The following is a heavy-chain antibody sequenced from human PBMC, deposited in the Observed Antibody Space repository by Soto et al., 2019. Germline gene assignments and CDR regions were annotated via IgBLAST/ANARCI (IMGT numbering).Heavy chain of an antibody. CDR3: ARGDYNFWSGYSIRPPADY. V-gene: IGHV1-18*01. Sequence: GASVKVSCKASGGTFSSYGISWVRQAPGQGLEWMGWISAYNGNTNYAQRLQGRVTMTTDTSTSTAYMELRSLRSDDTAVYYCARGDYNFWSGYSIRPPADYWGQGALVTVSS. CDR1: GGTFSSYG. CDR2: ISAYNGNT. J-gene: IGHJ4*02. D-gene: IGHD3-3*01.